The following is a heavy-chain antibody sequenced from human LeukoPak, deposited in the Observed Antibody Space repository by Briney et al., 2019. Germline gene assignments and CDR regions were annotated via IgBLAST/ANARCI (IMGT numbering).Heavy chain of an antibody. CDR2: IYYSGST. V-gene: IGHV4-39*07. CDR3: ARSATVTTGYFDY. D-gene: IGHD4-17*01. Sequence: SETLSLTCTVSGGSISSSSYYWGWIRQPPGKGLEWIGSIYYSGSTYYNPSVKSRVTMSVDTSKNQFSLKLTSMTAAETAVYYCARSATVTTGYFDYWGQGALVTVSS. J-gene: IGHJ4*02. CDR1: GGSISSSSYY.